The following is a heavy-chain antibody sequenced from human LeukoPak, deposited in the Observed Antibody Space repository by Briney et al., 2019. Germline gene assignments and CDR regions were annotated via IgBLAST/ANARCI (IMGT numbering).Heavy chain of an antibody. Sequence: GGSLRLSCEASGFTFSSYWMHWVRQAPGKGLVWVSRISTDGSSTSYADSVKGRFTISRDNAKNTLYLQMNSLRAEDTAVYYCARGKQMATISAFDYWGQGTLVTVSS. CDR2: ISTDGSST. CDR3: ARGKQMATISAFDY. V-gene: IGHV3-74*01. J-gene: IGHJ4*02. D-gene: IGHD5-24*01. CDR1: GFTFSSYW.